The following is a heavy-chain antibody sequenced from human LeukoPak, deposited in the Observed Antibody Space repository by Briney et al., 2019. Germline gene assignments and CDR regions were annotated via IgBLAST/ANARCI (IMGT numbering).Heavy chain of an antibody. D-gene: IGHD2-15*01. Sequence: ASVKVSCKASGYTFTGYYMHWVRQAPGQGLEWMGWINPNSGGTNYAQKFQGRVTMTRDTSISTAYMELSRLRSDDTAVYYCARVPYCSGGSCYYHYYYGMDVWGQGTTVTVSS. J-gene: IGHJ6*02. CDR3: ARVPYCSGGSCYYHYYYGMDV. CDR2: INPNSGGT. CDR1: GYTFTGYY. V-gene: IGHV1-2*02.